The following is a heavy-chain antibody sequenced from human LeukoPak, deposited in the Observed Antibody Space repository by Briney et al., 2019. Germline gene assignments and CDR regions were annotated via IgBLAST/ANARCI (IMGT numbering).Heavy chain of an antibody. V-gene: IGHV3-30*18. J-gene: IGHJ4*02. CDR3: AKEVGEWWDTGYFDY. CDR1: GFTFSSYG. Sequence: GGSLRLSCAASGFTFSSYGMHWVRQAPGKGLEWVAVISYDGSNKYCADSVKGRFTISRDNSKNTLYLQMNSLRAEDTAVYYCAKEVGEWWDTGYFDYWGQGTLVTVSS. D-gene: IGHD2-15*01. CDR2: ISYDGSNK.